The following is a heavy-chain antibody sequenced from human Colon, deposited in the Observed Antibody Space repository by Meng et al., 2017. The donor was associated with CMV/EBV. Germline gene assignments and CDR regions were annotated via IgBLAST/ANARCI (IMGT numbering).Heavy chain of an antibody. CDR1: GYSFTTYG. CDR3: ARGVTGTPRAFDY. V-gene: IGHV1-18*01. J-gene: IGHJ4*02. Sequence: ASVKVSCKASGYSFTTYGISWVRQAPGQGLEWMGWIRTYNGDTNYAQNFQGRLTMTTDRSTSTAYMELTSLKSDDTAVYYCARGVTGTPRAFDYWGQGTQVTVSS. CDR2: IRTYNGDT. D-gene: IGHD1-7*01.